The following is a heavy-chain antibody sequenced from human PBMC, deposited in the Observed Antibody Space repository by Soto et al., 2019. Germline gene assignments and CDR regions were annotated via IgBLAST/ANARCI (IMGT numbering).Heavy chain of an antibody. CDR1: GFTFSSYS. CDR2: ISSSSSYI. V-gene: IGHV3-21*01. J-gene: IGHJ4*02. CDR3: ARWGSSWDGLDY. D-gene: IGHD6-13*01. Sequence: GGSLRLSCAASGFTFSSYSMNWVRQAPGKGLEWVSSISSSSSYIYYADSVKGRFTISRDNAKNSLYLQMNSLRAEDTAVYYCARWGSSWDGLDYWGQGTLVTVSS.